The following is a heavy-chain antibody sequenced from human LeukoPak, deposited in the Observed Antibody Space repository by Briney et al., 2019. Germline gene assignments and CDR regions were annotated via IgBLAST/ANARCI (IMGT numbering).Heavy chain of an antibody. CDR3: AKDFSSPYYYYGMDV. Sequence: GGSLRLSFAASGFTFINYAMTWLRQAPGKGLEWVSAISGGGGSTYYADSVRGRFTISRYNSKNTLYLQRNSLRAEDTAVYYCAKDFSSPYYYYGMDVWGQGTTVTVSS. CDR2: ISGGGGST. D-gene: IGHD6-13*01. J-gene: IGHJ6*02. CDR1: GFTFINYA. V-gene: IGHV3-23*01.